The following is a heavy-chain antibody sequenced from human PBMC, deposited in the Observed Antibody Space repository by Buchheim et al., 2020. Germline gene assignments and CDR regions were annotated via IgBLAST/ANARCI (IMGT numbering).Heavy chain of an antibody. D-gene: IGHD1/OR15-1a*01. V-gene: IGHV1-69*01. CDR3: ARGGTASRNWFDP. J-gene: IGHJ5*02. Sequence: QVQLVQSGAEVKKPGPSVKVSCKASGGTFSSYGVTWVRQAPGLGLEWMGRTIPLFATTNYAQKFQGRVTITADESTSTGYMELSSLRSEDTAVYYCARGGTASRNWFDPWGQGTL. CDR1: GGTFSSYG. CDR2: TIPLFATT.